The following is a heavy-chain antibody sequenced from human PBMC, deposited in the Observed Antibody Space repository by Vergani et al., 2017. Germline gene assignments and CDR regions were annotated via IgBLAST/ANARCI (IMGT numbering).Heavy chain of an antibody. J-gene: IGHJ5*02. V-gene: IGHV3-33*01. Sequence: QVQLVESGGGVVQPGRSLRLSCAASGFTFNQYGMHWVGQAPGKGLEWVAVTWYDGNNKQYADPVKGRFTISRDNSKSTMYLQMNSLRDEDTGVYYCARDLRLLYNRFDPWGQGTLVTVSS. CDR1: GFTFNQYG. CDR2: TWYDGNNK. D-gene: IGHD1-14*01. CDR3: ARDLRLLYNRFDP.